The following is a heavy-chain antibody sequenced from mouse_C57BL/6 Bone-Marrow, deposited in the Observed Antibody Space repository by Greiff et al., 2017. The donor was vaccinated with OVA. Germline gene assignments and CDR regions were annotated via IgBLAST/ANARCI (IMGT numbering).Heavy chain of an antibody. CDR3: ARLEGYGNYEAY. Sequence: QVQLQQSGAELARPGASVKLSCKASGYTFTSYGISWVKQRTGQGLEWIGEIYPRSGNTYYNEKFKGKATLTADKSSSTAYMELRSLTSEDSAVYFCARLEGYGNYEAYWGQGTLVTVSA. D-gene: IGHD2-1*01. CDR2: IYPRSGNT. CDR1: GYTFTSYG. V-gene: IGHV1-81*01. J-gene: IGHJ3*01.